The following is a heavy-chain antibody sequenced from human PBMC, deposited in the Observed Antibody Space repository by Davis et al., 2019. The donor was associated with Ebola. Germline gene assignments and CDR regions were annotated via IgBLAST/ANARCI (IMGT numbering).Heavy chain of an antibody. Sequence: PGGSLRLSCAASGFTFSRYWMHWVRQAPGKGLVYVSRISSDGGITSYADSVKGRFTISRDNAKSTLYLQMNSLTAEDTAVYYCVRGYYDTTGRTRFDYWGQGTLVAVSS. J-gene: IGHJ4*02. CDR1: GFTFSRYW. CDR2: ISSDGGIT. CDR3: VRGYYDTTGRTRFDY. D-gene: IGHD3-22*01. V-gene: IGHV3-74*01.